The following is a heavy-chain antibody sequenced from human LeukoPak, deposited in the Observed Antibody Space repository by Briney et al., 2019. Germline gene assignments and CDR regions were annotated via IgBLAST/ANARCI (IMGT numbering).Heavy chain of an antibody. V-gene: IGHV3-30-3*01. CDR2: ISYDGSNK. CDR3: ARDPSYYYYYMDV. J-gene: IGHJ6*03. CDR1: GFTFSSYA. Sequence: GGSLRLSCAASGFTFSSYAMHWVRQAPGKGLEWVAVISYDGSNKYYADSVKGRFTISRDNSKNTLYLQMNSLRAEDTAVYYCARDPSYYYYYMDVWGKGTTVTVSS.